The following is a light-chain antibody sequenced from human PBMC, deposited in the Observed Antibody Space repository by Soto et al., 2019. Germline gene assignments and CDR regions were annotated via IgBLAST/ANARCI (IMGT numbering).Light chain of an antibody. V-gene: IGLV1-47*01. CDR1: SSNIGSNY. J-gene: IGLJ2*01. Sequence: QSVLTQPPSASGTPGQTVTISCSGRSSNIGSNYVYWYQQLPGTAPRLLMYRADQRPSGVPDRFSDSKSGTSASLAISGLPSEDEADYYCAAWDDIVSGLVFGGGTKLTVL. CDR3: AAWDDIVSGLV. CDR2: RAD.